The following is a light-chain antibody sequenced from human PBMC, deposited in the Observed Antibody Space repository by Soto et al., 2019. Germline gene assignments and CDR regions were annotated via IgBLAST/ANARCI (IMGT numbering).Light chain of an antibody. Sequence: EVVLTQSPGTVSLSPGERATLSCRASQSVSRSYLAWYQLKPGQAPRLLIYGASSRATGIPDRFSGSGSGTDFTLTISRLEPEDFAVYYCQQYGSSTYTFGQRTKADIK. CDR1: QSVSRSY. CDR2: GAS. J-gene: IGKJ2*01. CDR3: QQYGSSTYT. V-gene: IGKV3-20*01.